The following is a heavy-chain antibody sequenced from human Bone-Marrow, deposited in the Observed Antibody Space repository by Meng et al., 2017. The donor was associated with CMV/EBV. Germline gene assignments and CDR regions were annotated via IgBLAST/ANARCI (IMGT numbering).Heavy chain of an antibody. CDR1: GFTFSSYA. Sequence: GGSLRLSCAASGFTFSSYAMHWVRKAPGKGLEWVAVISYDGSNNYYADSVKGRFTISRDNSKNTLYLQMNSLRAADTAVYYCAKGAGGSGWYRFDYGGQGTLVTVSS. V-gene: IGHV3-30*04. J-gene: IGHJ4*02. D-gene: IGHD6-19*01. CDR3: AKGAGGSGWYRFDY. CDR2: ISYDGSNN.